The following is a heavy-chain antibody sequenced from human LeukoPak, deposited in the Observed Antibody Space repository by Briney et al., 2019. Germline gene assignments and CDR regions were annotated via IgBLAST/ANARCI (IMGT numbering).Heavy chain of an antibody. CDR3: ARLTLDYDYVWGSYRVYYFDY. D-gene: IGHD3-16*02. J-gene: IGHJ4*02. V-gene: IGHV1-69*05. Sequence: SVKVSCKASGGTFSSYAISWVRQAPGQGLEWMGGVIPIFGTANYAQKFQGRVTITTDESTSTAYMELSSLRSEDTAVYYCARLTLDYDYVWGSYRVYYFDYWGQGTLVTVSS. CDR1: GGTFSSYA. CDR2: VIPIFGTA.